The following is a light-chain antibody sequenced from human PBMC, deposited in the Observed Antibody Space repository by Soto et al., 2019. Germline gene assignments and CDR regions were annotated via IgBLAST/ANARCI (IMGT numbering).Light chain of an antibody. J-gene: IGLJ2*01. V-gene: IGLV2-14*01. CDR1: RDDIGAYDY. Sequence: SVLTQPASVSGYLGQSITISCAGTRDDIGAYDYVSWYQQHPGNAPKLLVYEVTNRPSGVSDRFSGSKSGNTASLTISGLQAEDEADYYCNSYTNSSALVFGGGTKVTVL. CDR2: EVT. CDR3: NSYTNSSALV.